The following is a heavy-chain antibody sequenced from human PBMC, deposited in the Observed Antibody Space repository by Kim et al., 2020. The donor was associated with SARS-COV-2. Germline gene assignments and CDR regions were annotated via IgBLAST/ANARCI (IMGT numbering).Heavy chain of an antibody. Sequence: GGSLRLSCAASGFTFSSYSMNWVRQAPGKGLEWVSSISSSSSYIYYADSVKGRFTISRDNAKNSLYLQMNSLRAEDTAVYYCARGFDYDFWSGYSPSWFDPWGQGTLVTVSS. CDR1: GFTFSSYS. CDR3: ARGFDYDFWSGYSPSWFDP. D-gene: IGHD3-3*01. J-gene: IGHJ5*02. CDR2: ISSSSSYI. V-gene: IGHV3-21*01.